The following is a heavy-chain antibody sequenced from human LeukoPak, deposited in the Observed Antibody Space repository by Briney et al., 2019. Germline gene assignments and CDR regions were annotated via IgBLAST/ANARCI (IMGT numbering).Heavy chain of an antibody. V-gene: IGHV4-59*08. D-gene: IGHD3-3*01. J-gene: IGHJ6*02. Sequence: SETLSLTCTVSGGSISSYYWSWIRQPPGKGLEWIGYIYYSGSTNYNPSLKSRVTISVDTSKNQFSLKLSSVTAADTAVYYCARHGYDFWSGYYPSYGMDVWGQGTTVTVSS. CDR3: ARHGYDFWSGYYPSYGMDV. CDR2: IYYSGST. CDR1: GGSISSYY.